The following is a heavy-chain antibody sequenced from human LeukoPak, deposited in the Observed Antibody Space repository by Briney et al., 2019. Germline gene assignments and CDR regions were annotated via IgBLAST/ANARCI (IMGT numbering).Heavy chain of an antibody. D-gene: IGHD3-22*01. V-gene: IGHV3-33*08. CDR2: VWYDESNK. CDR1: GFTFSSYT. Sequence: GGSLRLPCAASGFTFSSYTMHWVRQAPGKGLEWVAVVWYDESNKYYVDSVKGRFTISRDNSKNTLYLQMNSLRVEDTALYYCAREDSSGAFDIWGQGTMVTVSS. J-gene: IGHJ3*02. CDR3: AREDSSGAFDI.